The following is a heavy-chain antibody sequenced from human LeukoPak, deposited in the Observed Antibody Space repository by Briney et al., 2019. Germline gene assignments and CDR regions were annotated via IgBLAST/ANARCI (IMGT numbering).Heavy chain of an antibody. V-gene: IGHV3-30*02. J-gene: IGHJ4*02. CDR3: AKGYGESHFDS. Sequence: GGSLRLSCAASGFTFSSFGMHLVRQAPGKGLEWVAFIRFDGSNQYYADSVKGRFTISRDNSNNTLFLQMNSLRVDDTAVYFCAKGYGESHFDSWGQGTLVTVSS. CDR2: IRFDGSNQ. CDR1: GFTFSSFG. D-gene: IGHD4/OR15-4a*01.